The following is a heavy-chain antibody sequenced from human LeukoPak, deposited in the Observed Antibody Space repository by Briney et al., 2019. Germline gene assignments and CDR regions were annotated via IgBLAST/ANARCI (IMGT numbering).Heavy chain of an antibody. J-gene: IGHJ4*02. CDR3: ATPGVVVSNHLVIY. CDR1: GFTFSSYA. D-gene: IGHD3-22*01. V-gene: IGHV3-23*01. CDR2: ISGSGGST. Sequence: QPGGSLRLSCAASGFTFSSYAMSWVRQAPGKGLEWVSAISGSGGSTYYADSVKGRFTISRDNSKNTLYLQMDSLRAEDTAVYYCATPGVVVSNHLVIYWGQGTLVTVSS.